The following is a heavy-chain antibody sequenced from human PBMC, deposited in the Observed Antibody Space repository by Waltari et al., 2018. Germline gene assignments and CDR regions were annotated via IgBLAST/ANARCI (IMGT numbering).Heavy chain of an antibody. J-gene: IGHJ4*02. CDR1: GYTFSDYW. V-gene: IGHV3-7*01. D-gene: IGHD1-26*01. Sequence: EVQLVESGGGLVQPGGSLTVSCAASGYTFSDYWMSWFRQAPGKGLEWVANIKEDGSDKYYLDSVKGRFTISRDNAENSLYLQMNRLRAEDTAVYYCARGIPSGSYYFAYWGQGTLVTVSS. CDR2: IKEDGSDK. CDR3: ARGIPSGSYYFAY.